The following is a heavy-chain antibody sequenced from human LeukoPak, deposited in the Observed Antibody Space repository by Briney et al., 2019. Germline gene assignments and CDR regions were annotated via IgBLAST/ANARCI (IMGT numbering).Heavy chain of an antibody. Sequence: GGSLRLSCAASGFSVSSRAMSWVRQAPGKGLEWLSSITNNGGKTYYAASVKGRFTISRDESQNTVSLAMSSLRVEDTAVYYCAKDHPSDGWPTFENWGHGILVTVSS. CDR1: GFSVSSRA. D-gene: IGHD5-18*01. CDR3: AKDHPSDGWPTFEN. CDR2: ITNNGGKT. J-gene: IGHJ4*01. V-gene: IGHV3-23*01.